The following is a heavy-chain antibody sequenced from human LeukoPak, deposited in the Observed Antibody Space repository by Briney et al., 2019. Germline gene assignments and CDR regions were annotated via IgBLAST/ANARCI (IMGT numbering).Heavy chain of an antibody. CDR2: IFPHDSDT. J-gene: IGHJ6*02. Sequence: GESLKISCKGSGYSFMDYWIGWVRQMPGKGPEWMGIIFPHDSDTKYSPSFQGQVTISVDKSISTAYVQWSSLKASDTAVHYCARYGIRGCTSTNCYTSYFYYGMDVWGQGTTVTVSS. D-gene: IGHD2-2*02. CDR3: ARYGIRGCTSTNCYTSYFYYGMDV. CDR1: GYSFMDYW. V-gene: IGHV5-51*01.